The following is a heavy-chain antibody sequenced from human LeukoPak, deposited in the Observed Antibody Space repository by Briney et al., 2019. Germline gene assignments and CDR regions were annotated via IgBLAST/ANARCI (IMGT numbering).Heavy chain of an antibody. D-gene: IGHD5-12*01. V-gene: IGHV4-34*01. CDR2: INHSGST. Sequence: SETLSLTCAVYGGSFSGYYWSWIRQPPGKGLEWIGEINHSGSTNYNPSLKSRVTISVDTSKNQFSLKLSSVTAADTAVHYCARGARRLRSSPFDYWGQGTLVTVSS. CDR1: GGSFSGYY. J-gene: IGHJ4*02. CDR3: ARGARRLRSSPFDY.